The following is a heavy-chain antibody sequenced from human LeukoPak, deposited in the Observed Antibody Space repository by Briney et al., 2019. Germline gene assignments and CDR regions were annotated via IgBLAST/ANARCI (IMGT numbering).Heavy chain of an antibody. CDR1: GYTFTGYY. CDR3: ARPYYYDRGVSFGAFDI. V-gene: IGHV1-2*02. J-gene: IGHJ3*02. Sequence: ASVKVSCKASGYTFTGYYMHWVRQAPGQGLEWMGWINPNSGGTNYAQKFQGRVTMTRDTSISTAYMELSSLRSDDTAVYYCARPYYYDRGVSFGAFDIGGQGTMVTVSS. D-gene: IGHD3-22*01. CDR2: INPNSGGT.